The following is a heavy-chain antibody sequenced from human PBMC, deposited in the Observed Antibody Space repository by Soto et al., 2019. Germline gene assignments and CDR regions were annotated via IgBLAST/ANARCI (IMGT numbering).Heavy chain of an antibody. CDR2: IYSGGST. D-gene: IGHD4-17*01. CDR3: AREVYGDYPYYMDV. V-gene: IGHV3-66*01. CDR1: GFTVSSNY. J-gene: IGHJ6*03. Sequence: GGSLRLSCAASGFTVSSNYMSWVRQAPGKGLEWVSVIYSGGSTYYADSVKGRFTISRDNSKNTLYLQMNSLRAEDTAVYYCAREVYGDYPYYMDVWGKGTTVTVSS.